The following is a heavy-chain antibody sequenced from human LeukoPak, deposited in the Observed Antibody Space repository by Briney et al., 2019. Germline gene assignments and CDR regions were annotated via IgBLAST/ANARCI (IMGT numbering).Heavy chain of an antibody. Sequence: SETLSLTCAVYGGSFSGYYWSWIRQPPGKGLEWIGEINHSGSTNYNPSLKSRVTISVDTSKNQFPLKLSSVTAADTAVYYCARGSGSGRSSYWGQGTLVTVSS. CDR1: GGSFSGYY. V-gene: IGHV4-34*01. CDR2: INHSGST. J-gene: IGHJ4*02. D-gene: IGHD3-10*01. CDR3: ARGSGSGRSSY.